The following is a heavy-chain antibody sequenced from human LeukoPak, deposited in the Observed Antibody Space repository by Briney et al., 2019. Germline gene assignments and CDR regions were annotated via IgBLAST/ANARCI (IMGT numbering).Heavy chain of an antibody. Sequence: ASVKVSCRASGGTFCSYAISWVRQAPGQGLEWMGGIIPIFGTANYAQKFQGRVTITADESTSTAYMELSSLRSEDTAVYYCARAYYDSSGRDAFDIWGQGTMVTVSS. CDR2: IIPIFGTA. CDR1: GGTFCSYA. D-gene: IGHD3-22*01. CDR3: ARAYYDSSGRDAFDI. J-gene: IGHJ3*02. V-gene: IGHV1-69*01.